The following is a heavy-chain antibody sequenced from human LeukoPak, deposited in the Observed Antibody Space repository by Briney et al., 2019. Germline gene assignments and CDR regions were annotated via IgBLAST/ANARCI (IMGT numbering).Heavy chain of an antibody. CDR3: ARVSYLGQQLAPLVDY. J-gene: IGHJ4*02. CDR1: GGSISSSSYY. V-gene: IGHV4-39*07. D-gene: IGHD6-13*01. Sequence: SETLSLTCTVSGGSISSSSYYWGWIRQPPGKGLEWIGSIYYSGSTYYNPSLKSRVTISVDKSKNQFSLKLSSVTAADTAVYYCARVSYLGQQLAPLVDYWGQGTLVTVSS. CDR2: IYYSGST.